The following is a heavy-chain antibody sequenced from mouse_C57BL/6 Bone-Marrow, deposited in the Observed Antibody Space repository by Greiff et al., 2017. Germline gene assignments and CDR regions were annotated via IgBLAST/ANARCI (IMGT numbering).Heavy chain of an antibody. CDR3: GSPLFDY. CDR2: IDPNSGGP. D-gene: IGHD1-1*01. CDR1: GYTFTSSW. V-gene: IGHV1-72*01. Sequence: QVQLQQPGAELVKPGASVKLSCKASGYTFTSSWMPCLKPRPGRGLAWIGRIDPNSGGPTYNATFQSQAPLTVDKPSSTAYMQLSSLTSEDAAVYYCGSPLFDYWGQGTTLTV. J-gene: IGHJ2*01.